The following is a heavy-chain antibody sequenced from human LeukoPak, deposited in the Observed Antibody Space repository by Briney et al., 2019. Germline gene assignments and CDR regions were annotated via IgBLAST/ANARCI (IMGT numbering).Heavy chain of an antibody. V-gene: IGHV1-46*01. CDR3: AREGGGGSYYYYYMDV. J-gene: IGHJ6*03. CDR2: INPSGGST. CDR1: GYTFTSYY. Sequence: ASVKVSCKASGYTFTSYYMHWVRQAPGQGLEWMGIINPSGGSTSYAQKFQGRVTMTRDMSTSTAYMELRSLKSDDTAVYYCAREGGGGSYYYYYMDVWGKGTTVTVSS. D-gene: IGHD2-15*01.